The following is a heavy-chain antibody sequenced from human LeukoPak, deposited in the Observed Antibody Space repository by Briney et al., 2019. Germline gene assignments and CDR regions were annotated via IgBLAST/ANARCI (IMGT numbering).Heavy chain of an antibody. D-gene: IGHD3-10*02. CDR2: INQDGTNK. V-gene: IGHV3-7*03. CDR3: AELGITMIGGV. Sequence: QPGGSLRLSCVASGFTFSDYWMTWVRQAPGRGLEWVANINQDGTNKQYVDSIKGRFTTSRDNAKNTVYLQMDSLRVEDTAIYYCAELGITMIGGVWGKGTTVTISS. CDR1: GFTFSDYW. J-gene: IGHJ6*04.